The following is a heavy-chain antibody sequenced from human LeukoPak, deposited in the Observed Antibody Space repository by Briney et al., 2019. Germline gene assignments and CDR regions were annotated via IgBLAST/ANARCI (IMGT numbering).Heavy chain of an antibody. CDR2: IIPIFGTA. V-gene: IGHV1-69*13. Sequence: GASVKVSCKDSGGTFSSYAISWVRQAPGQGLEWMGGIIPIFGTANYAQKFQGRVTITAAESTSTAYMELSSLRSEDTAVYYCARGRGTTSLVDYWGQGTLVTVSS. D-gene: IGHD1-1*01. CDR3: ARGRGTTSLVDY. CDR1: GGTFSSYA. J-gene: IGHJ4*02.